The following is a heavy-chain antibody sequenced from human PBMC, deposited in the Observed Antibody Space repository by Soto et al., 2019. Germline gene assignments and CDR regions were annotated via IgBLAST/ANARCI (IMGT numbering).Heavy chain of an antibody. J-gene: IGHJ6*02. Sequence: QVQLVESGGGVVQPGRSPRLSCGASGFIFSNYAMYWVRQAPGKGLEWVAVISSDESNKYYADSVKGRFTISRDNSKDTLYLQLSRLRAEDTAMYYCARVPGYCGGSSCYGDYYYGMDVWGQGTTVTVS. CDR3: ARVPGYCGGSSCYGDYYYGMDV. V-gene: IGHV3-30-3*01. CDR1: GFIFSNYA. D-gene: IGHD2-15*01. CDR2: ISSDESNK.